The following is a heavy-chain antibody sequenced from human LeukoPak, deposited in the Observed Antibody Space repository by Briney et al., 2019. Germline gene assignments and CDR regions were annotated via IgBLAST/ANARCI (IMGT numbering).Heavy chain of an antibody. Sequence: KSGGSLRLSCAASGFTFSNAWMSWVRQAPGKGLEWVGRIKSKTDGGTTDYAAPVKGRFTISRDDSKNTLYLQMNSLKTEDTAVYYCTTEAHYYYYMDVWGKGTTVTVSS. CDR1: GFTFSNAW. J-gene: IGHJ6*03. CDR3: TTEAHYYYYMDV. CDR2: IKSKTDGGTT. V-gene: IGHV3-15*01.